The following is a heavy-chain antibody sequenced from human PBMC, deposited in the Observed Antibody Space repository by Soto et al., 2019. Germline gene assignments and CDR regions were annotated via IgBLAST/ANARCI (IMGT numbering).Heavy chain of an antibody. V-gene: IGHV1-46*01. CDR3: ARTRATRDYYYYGMDV. Sequence: EASVKVSCKASGYTFTSYYINWVRQAPGQGLEWMGIINPSGGSTSYAQKFQGRVTMTRDTSTSTVYMELSSLRSEDTAVYYCARTRATRDYYYYGMDVWGQGTTVTVSS. J-gene: IGHJ6*02. CDR2: INPSGGST. CDR1: GYTFTSYY.